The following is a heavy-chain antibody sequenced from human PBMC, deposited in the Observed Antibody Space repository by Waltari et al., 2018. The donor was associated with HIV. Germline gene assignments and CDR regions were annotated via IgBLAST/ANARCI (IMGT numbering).Heavy chain of an antibody. CDR2: FDPEGEET. CDR3: ASNDRPVYFFDY. D-gene: IGHD3-9*01. J-gene: IGHJ4*01. Sequence: QVVLIESGAEVKQPGGSVKVSCKVAGYSLTQLSMHWVRQDPGQGLEWMGAFDPEGEETIYAQKSQGRLSMTEDTSTDTAYMELRGLRSDDTAVYYCASNDRPVYFFDYWSHGTLVTVSS. V-gene: IGHV1-24*01. CDR1: GYSLTQLS.